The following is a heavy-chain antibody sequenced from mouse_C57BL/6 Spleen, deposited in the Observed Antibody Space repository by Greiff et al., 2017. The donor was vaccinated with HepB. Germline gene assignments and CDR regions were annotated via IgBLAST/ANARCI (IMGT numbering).Heavy chain of an antibody. V-gene: IGHV5-6*02. CDR1: GFTFSSYG. J-gene: IGHJ2*01. CDR2: ISSGGSYT. D-gene: IGHD2-1*01. CDR3: ARHEDGKRGFDY. Sequence: VKLVESGGDLVKPGGSLKLSCAASGFTFSSYGMSWVRQTPDKRLEWVATISSGGSYTYYPDSVKGRFTISRDNAKNTLYLQMSSLKSEDTAMYYCARHEDGKRGFDYWGQGTTLTVSS.